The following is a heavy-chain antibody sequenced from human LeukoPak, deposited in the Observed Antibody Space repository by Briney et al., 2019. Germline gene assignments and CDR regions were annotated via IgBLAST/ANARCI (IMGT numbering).Heavy chain of an antibody. J-gene: IGHJ3*02. CDR1: GFTFSSYG. Sequence: GGSLRLSCAASGFTFSSYGMHWVRQAPGKGLEWVAVILNDGSQEKYADSVKGRFTISRDNSKNTLFLQINSLRAEDTAVYYCARDDALGDNALDIWGQGTMVIVSS. CDR2: ILNDGSQE. V-gene: IGHV3-33*01. D-gene: IGHD3-16*01. CDR3: ARDDALGDNALDI.